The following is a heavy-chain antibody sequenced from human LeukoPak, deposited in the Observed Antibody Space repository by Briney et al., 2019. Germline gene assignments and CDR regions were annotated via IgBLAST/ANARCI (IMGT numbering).Heavy chain of an antibody. D-gene: IGHD2-8*01. CDR3: ARVPLMVYDNWFDP. J-gene: IGHJ5*02. CDR2: INWNGGST. V-gene: IGHV3-20*04. Sequence: PGGSLRLSCAASGFTFDDYGMSWVRQAPGKGLEWVSGINWNGGSTGYADSVKGRFTISRDNAKNSLYLQMNSLRAEDTALYYCARVPLMVYDNWFDPWGQGTLVTVSS. CDR1: GFTFDDYG.